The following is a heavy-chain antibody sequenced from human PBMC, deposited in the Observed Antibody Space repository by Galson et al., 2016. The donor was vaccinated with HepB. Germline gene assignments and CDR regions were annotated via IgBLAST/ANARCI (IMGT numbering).Heavy chain of an antibody. Sequence: SLRLSCAASGFTFNTYAMHWVRQPPGKGLEWVAVISYDGRDKNYADSVKGRFTFSRDNSKNTLYLQMNSLRAEDTAVYYCARAWIHLYDLDYWGQGALGTVSS. D-gene: IGHD5-18*01. CDR1: GFTFNTYA. CDR2: ISYDGRDK. V-gene: IGHV3-30*04. J-gene: IGHJ4*02. CDR3: ARAWIHLYDLDY.